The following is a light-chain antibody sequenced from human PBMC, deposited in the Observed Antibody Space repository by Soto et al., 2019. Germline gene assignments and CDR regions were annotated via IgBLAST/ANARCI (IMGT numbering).Light chain of an antibody. CDR3: QQYGSSRWT. V-gene: IGKV3-20*01. CDR1: QSVSTTY. CDR2: GAS. J-gene: IGKJ1*01. Sequence: EIVLTQSPGTLSLSPGERATLSCRASQSVSTTYLAWYQQKPGQAPRLLFYGASSRATGIPDRFSGSGSGTDFTLTISRLEPEDVAVYYCQQYGSSRWTFGQGTKVEIK.